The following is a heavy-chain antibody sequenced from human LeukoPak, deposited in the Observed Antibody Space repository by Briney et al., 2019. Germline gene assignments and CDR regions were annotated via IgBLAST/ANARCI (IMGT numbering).Heavy chain of an antibody. V-gene: IGHV3-23*01. Sequence: PGGSLRLSCAASGFTFSSYAMSWVRQAPGKGLEWVSAISGSGGSTYYADSVKGRFTISRDKSKNTLYLQMNSLRVEDTAVYYCAKDRPGTGAWGYWGQGTLVTVSS. D-gene: IGHD3/OR15-3a*01. CDR2: ISGSGGST. CDR3: AKDRPGTGAWGY. CDR1: GFTFSSYA. J-gene: IGHJ4*02.